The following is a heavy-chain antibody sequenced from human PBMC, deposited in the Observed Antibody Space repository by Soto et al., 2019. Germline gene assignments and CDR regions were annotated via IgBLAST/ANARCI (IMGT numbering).Heavy chain of an antibody. Sequence: GASVKVSCKASGYTFTGYYMHWVRQAPGQGLEWMGWISAYNGNTNYAQKLQGRVTMTTDTSTSTAYMELRSLRSDDTAVYYCARVIMYSSGWYSGNWGQGTLVTVSS. CDR2: ISAYNGNT. J-gene: IGHJ4*02. V-gene: IGHV1-18*04. CDR3: ARVIMYSSGWYSGN. CDR1: GYTFTGYY. D-gene: IGHD6-19*01.